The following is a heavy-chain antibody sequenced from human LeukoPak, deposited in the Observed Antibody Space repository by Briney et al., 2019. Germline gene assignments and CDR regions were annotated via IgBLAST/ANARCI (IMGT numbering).Heavy chain of an antibody. CDR2: FDPEDGET. J-gene: IGHJ4*02. V-gene: IGHV1-24*01. CDR1: GYTLTELS. D-gene: IGHD4-11*01. CDR3: ATILFYSNYYNY. Sequence: ASVKVSCKVSGYTLTELSMHWVRQAPGKGLEWMGGFDPEDGETIYAQKFQGRVTMTEDTSTDTAYMELSSLRSEDTAVYYCATILFYSNYYNYWGQGTLVTVSS.